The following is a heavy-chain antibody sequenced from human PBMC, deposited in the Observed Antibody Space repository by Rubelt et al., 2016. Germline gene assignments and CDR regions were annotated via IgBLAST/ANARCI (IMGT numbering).Heavy chain of an antibody. J-gene: IGHJ4*02. D-gene: IGHD6-6*01. CDR1: GYTFTGYY. Sequence: QVQLVQSGAEVKKPGASVKVSCKASGYTFTGYYMHWVRQAPGQGLEWMGWINPNSGGTNYAQKLQGRVTMTRDTSISTAYMELSRLRSDDTAVYYCASLFEYSSSSDSYWGQGTLVTVSS. CDR3: ASLFEYSSSSDSY. V-gene: IGHV1-2*02. CDR2: INPNSGGT.